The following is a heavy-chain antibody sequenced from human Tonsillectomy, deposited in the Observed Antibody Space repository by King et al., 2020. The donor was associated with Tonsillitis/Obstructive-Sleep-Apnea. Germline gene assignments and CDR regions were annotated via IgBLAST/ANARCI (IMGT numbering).Heavy chain of an antibody. CDR2: ISSSGSTI. CDR1: GFTFSSYE. V-gene: IGHV3-48*03. D-gene: IGHD3-3*01. J-gene: IGHJ4*02. CDR3: ARDWGSEIWSGYSDY. Sequence: VQLVESGGGLVQPGGSLRLSCAASGFTFSSYEMNWVRQAPGKGLEWVSYISSSGSTIYYADSVKGRFTISRDNAKNSLYLQMNSLRAEDTAVYYCARDWGSEIWSGYSDYWGQGTLGTVSS.